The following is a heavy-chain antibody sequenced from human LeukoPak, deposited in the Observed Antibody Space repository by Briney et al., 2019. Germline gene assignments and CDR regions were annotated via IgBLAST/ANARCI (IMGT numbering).Heavy chain of an antibody. Sequence: SQTLSLTCTVSGVSMSSHNYYWAWIRQPAGKGLAWVGRIYTGGSTNYNPSLKSRVTISVDTSKNQFSLKLTSVTAADTAVYYCAREVLSYYYGSSAYYFDYWGQGTLVTVSS. CDR1: GVSMSSHNYY. CDR3: AREVLSYYYGSSAYYFDY. CDR2: IYTGGST. V-gene: IGHV4-61*02. D-gene: IGHD3-22*01. J-gene: IGHJ4*02.